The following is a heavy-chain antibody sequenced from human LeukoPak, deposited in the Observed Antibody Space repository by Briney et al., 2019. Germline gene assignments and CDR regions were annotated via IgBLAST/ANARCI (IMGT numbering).Heavy chain of an antibody. CDR2: IYYSGST. V-gene: IGHV4-59*01. CDR1: GGSINNYY. J-gene: IGHJ1*01. CDR3: VRDHYYDSSGYTFRH. D-gene: IGHD3-22*01. Sequence: SETLSLTCTVSGGSINNYYWSWIRQPPGKGLEWIGYIYYSGSTNYNPSLKSRVTISVDTSKNQFSPKLSSVTAADTAVYYCVRDHYYDSSGYTFRHWGQGTLVTVSS.